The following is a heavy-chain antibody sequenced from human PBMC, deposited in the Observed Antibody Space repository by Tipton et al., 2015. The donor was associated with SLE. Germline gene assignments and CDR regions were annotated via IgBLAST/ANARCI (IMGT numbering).Heavy chain of an antibody. CDR1: GYSFTSYW. J-gene: IGHJ3*02. CDR3: ARPYYYDSSGRDAFDI. D-gene: IGHD3-22*01. V-gene: IGHV5-10-1*01. Sequence: QLVQSGAEVKKPGESLRISCKGSGYSFTSYWISWVRQMPGKGLEWMGRIDPSDSYTNYSPSFQGHVTISADKSISTAYLQWSSLKASDTALYYCARPYYYDSSGRDAFDIWGQGTMVTVSS. CDR2: IDPSDSYT.